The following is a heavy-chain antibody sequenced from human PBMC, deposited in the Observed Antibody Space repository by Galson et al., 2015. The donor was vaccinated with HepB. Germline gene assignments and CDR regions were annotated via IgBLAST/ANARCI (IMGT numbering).Heavy chain of an antibody. D-gene: IGHD6-13*01. V-gene: IGHV1-69*13. CDR2: IIPIFGTA. Sequence: SVKVSCKASGGTFSSYAISWVRQAPGQGLEWMGGIIPIFGTANYAQKFQGRVTITADESTSTAYMELSSLRSEDTAVYYCARGRSSWSLTTNFDYWGQGTLVTVSS. J-gene: IGHJ4*02. CDR1: GGTFSSYA. CDR3: ARGRSSWSLTTNFDY.